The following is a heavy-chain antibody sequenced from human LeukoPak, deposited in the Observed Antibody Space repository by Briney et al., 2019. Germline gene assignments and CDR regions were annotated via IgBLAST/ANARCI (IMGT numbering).Heavy chain of an antibody. CDR3: ARAVIAVAGTDFIDY. V-gene: IGHV1-46*01. Sequence: ASVKVSCKASGYTFTSYYMHWVRQAPGQGLEWMGIINPSGGSTSYAQKFQGRVTMTRDTSTSTVYMELSSLRSEDTAVYYCARAVIAVAGTDFIDYWGQGTLVTVSS. D-gene: IGHD6-19*01. CDR2: INPSGGST. CDR1: GYTFTSYY. J-gene: IGHJ4*02.